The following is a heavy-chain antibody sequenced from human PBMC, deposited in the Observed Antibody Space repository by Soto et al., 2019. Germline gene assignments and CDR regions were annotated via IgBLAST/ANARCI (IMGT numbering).Heavy chain of an antibody. D-gene: IGHD6-19*01. CDR3: ARDRLARGIPVAGRIDY. Sequence: GGSLRLSCAASGFXXXXXXXXXXXXXXGKGLEWVSSISSTGALMYYADSVKGRFTISRDDADNSLYLQMNSLRVEDTAVYYCARDRLARGIPVAGRIDYWGQGALVTVSS. J-gene: IGHJ4*02. CDR2: ISSTGALM. V-gene: IGHV3-21*01. CDR1: GFXXXXXX.